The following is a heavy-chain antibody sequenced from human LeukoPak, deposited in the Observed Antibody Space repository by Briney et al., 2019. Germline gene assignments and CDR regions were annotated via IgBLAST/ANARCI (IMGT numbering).Heavy chain of an antibody. D-gene: IGHD5-18*01. Sequence: GGSLRLSCAASGFTFSSYAMHWVRQAPGKGLEWVAVISYDGSNKYYADSVKGRFTISRDNSKNTLYLQMNSLRAEDTAVYYCARDRKAGYSYGRGILDYWGQGTLVTVSS. V-gene: IGHV3-30-3*01. CDR3: ARDRKAGYSYGRGILDY. CDR1: GFTFSSYA. J-gene: IGHJ4*02. CDR2: ISYDGSNK.